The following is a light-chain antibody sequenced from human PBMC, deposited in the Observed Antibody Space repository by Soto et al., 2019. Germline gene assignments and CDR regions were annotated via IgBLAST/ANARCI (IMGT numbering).Light chain of an antibody. Sequence: SYELTQAPSVSVAPGKTARITCGGKNIGSKSVHWYQQKPGQAPVLVIYYDSDRPSGIPERFSGSNSGNTATLTISRVEAGDEADYYCQVWDSSSDHYVFGTGTKVTVI. CDR3: QVWDSSSDHYV. CDR2: YDS. V-gene: IGLV3-21*04. J-gene: IGLJ1*01. CDR1: NIGSKS.